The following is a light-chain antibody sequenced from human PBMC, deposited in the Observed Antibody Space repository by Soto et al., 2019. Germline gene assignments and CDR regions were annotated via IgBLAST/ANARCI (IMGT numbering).Light chain of an antibody. V-gene: IGLV2-14*01. Sequence: QSALTQPASVSGSPGQSITISCTGTSSDVGGYNYVSWYQQHPGKAPKLMIYEVSNRPSGVSNRFSGSKSDNTASLTISGLQAEDEADYYCSSYTSFSTYVFGTGNKLTVL. J-gene: IGLJ1*01. CDR3: SSYTSFSTYV. CDR1: SSDVGGYNY. CDR2: EVS.